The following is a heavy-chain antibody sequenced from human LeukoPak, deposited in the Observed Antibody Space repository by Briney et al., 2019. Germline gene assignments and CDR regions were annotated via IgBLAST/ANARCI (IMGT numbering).Heavy chain of an antibody. CDR1: GFIFSDYY. Sequence: PGGSLRLSCAASGFIFSDYYMSWIRQAPGKGLEWVSYISSSGSTIYYADSVKGRFTISRDNAKNSLYLQMDSLRAEDTAVYSCARESSGLLGFDYWGQGTLVTVSS. D-gene: IGHD2/OR15-2a*01. J-gene: IGHJ4*02. CDR3: ARESSGLLGFDY. CDR2: ISSSGSTI. V-gene: IGHV3-11*01.